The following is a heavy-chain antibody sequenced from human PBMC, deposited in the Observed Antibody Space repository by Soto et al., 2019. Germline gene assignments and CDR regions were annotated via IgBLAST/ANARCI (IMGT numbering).Heavy chain of an antibody. CDR3: AVAGFDFWSGYYTGDYYNYGMDV. D-gene: IGHD3-3*01. CDR2: INPNSGGT. Sequence: ASVKVSCKASGYTLTGYYIQWVRQAPGQGLEWMGWINPNSGGTDFAQKFQGRVTMTRDTSISTAYMELSRLRSDDTAVYYCAVAGFDFWSGYYTGDYYNYGMDVWGQGTTVTVSS. V-gene: IGHV1-2*02. J-gene: IGHJ6*02. CDR1: GYTLTGYY.